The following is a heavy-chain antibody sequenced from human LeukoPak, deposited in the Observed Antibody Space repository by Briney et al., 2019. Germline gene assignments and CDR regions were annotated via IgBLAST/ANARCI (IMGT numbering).Heavy chain of an antibody. Sequence: SETLSLTCTVSGGSISSSSYYWGWLRQPPGKGLEGIGSIYYSGSTYYNPSLKSRVTISADMSKNHFSLELSTVPAADTAVYYCARQGSGGAYDFWSGYYRGTFDYWGQGTLVTVSS. D-gene: IGHD3-3*01. CDR2: IYYSGST. V-gene: IGHV4-39*01. CDR3: ARQGSGGAYDFWSGYYRGTFDY. J-gene: IGHJ4*02. CDR1: GGSISSSSYY.